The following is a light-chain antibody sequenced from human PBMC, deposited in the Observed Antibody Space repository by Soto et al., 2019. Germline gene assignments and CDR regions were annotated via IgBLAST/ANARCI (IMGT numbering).Light chain of an antibody. Sequence: QSVLTQPASVSGSPGQSITISCTGTSSDVGGYNYVSWYQQHPGKAPKLMIYEVSNRPSGVSTRFSGSKSGNTASLTISGLQAEDEADYYCTSYTISTTLVFGTGTKVT. CDR2: EVS. V-gene: IGLV2-14*01. J-gene: IGLJ1*01. CDR1: SSDVGGYNY. CDR3: TSYTISTTLV.